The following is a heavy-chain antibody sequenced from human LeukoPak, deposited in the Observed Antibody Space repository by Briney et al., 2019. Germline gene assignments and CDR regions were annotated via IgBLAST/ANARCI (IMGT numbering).Heavy chain of an antibody. Sequence: ASVKVSCKASGYTFTSYYMHWVRQAPAQGLEWMGIINPSGGSTSYAQKFQGRVTMTRDMSTSTVYMELSSLRSEDTAVYYCARDIRVSYYYDSSGYDYWGQGTLVTVSS. J-gene: IGHJ4*02. V-gene: IGHV1-46*01. CDR3: ARDIRVSYYYDSSGYDY. D-gene: IGHD3-22*01. CDR1: GYTFTSYY. CDR2: INPSGGST.